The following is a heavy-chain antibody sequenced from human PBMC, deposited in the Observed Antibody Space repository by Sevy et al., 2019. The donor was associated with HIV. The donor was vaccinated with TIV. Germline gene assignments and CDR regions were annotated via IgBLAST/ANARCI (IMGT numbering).Heavy chain of an antibody. CDR3: ARARGQQLGLYFYYFYMDV. V-gene: IGHV4-39*01. J-gene: IGHJ6*03. Sequence: SETLSLTCTVSGGSISNGHYYWGWIRQPPGKGLEWIGSIYYSGSTYYNPSLKSRVTISVETSKNQFSLQLSSVTAADTAVYYCARARGQQLGLYFYYFYMDVWGTGTTVTVSS. CDR1: GGSISNGHYY. CDR2: IYYSGST. D-gene: IGHD6-13*01.